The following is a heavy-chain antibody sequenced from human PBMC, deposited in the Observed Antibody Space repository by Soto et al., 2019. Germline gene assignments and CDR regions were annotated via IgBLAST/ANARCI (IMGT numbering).Heavy chain of an antibody. Sequence: ASVKVSCKASGYTFTSYDINWVRQATGQGLEWMGWMNPNSGNTGYAQKFQGRVTMTRNTSISTAYMELSSLRSEDTAVYYCARADFDWLLRSYYYYYMDVWGKGTTVTVSS. CDR3: ARADFDWLLRSYYYYYMDV. D-gene: IGHD3-9*01. CDR2: MNPNSGNT. V-gene: IGHV1-8*01. CDR1: GYTFTSYD. J-gene: IGHJ6*03.